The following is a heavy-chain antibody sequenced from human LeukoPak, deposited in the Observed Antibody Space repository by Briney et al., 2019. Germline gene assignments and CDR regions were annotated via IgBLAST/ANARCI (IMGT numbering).Heavy chain of an antibody. D-gene: IGHD1-7*01. J-gene: IGHJ4*02. CDR3: ARLYGNYQNYFDY. CDR2: IYYSGTT. V-gene: IGHV4-39*07. CDR1: GGSISSSSRY. Sequence: SETLSLTCTVSGGSISSSSRYWGWIRQPPGKGLEWIGSIYYSGTTYYSPSLKSRVTISVDTSKNQFSLKLSSVTAADTAVYYCARLYGNYQNYFDYWGQGTLVTVSS.